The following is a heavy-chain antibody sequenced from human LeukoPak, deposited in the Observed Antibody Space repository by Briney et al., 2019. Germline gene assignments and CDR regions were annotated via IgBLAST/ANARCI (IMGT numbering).Heavy chain of an antibody. CDR2: MNPNSGNT. CDR1: GYTFTSYD. Sequence: ASVKVSCKASGYTFTSYDINWVRQATGQGLEWMGWMNPNSGNTGYAQKFQGRVTMTRNTSISTAYMELSSLRSEDTAVYYCARVGTMVRGAGYYYYGMDVWGQGTTVTVSS. J-gene: IGHJ6*02. CDR3: ARVGTMVRGAGYYYYGMDV. D-gene: IGHD3-10*01. V-gene: IGHV1-8*01.